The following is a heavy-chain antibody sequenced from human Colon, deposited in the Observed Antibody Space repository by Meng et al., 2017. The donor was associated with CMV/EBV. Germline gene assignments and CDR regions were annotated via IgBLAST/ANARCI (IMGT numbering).Heavy chain of an antibody. J-gene: IGHJ3*02. CDR2: IYTSGST. CDR1: GGSISSYY. V-gene: IGHV4-4*07. Sequence: SETLSLTCTVSGGSISSYYWSWIRQPAGKGLEWIGRIYTSGSTNYNPSLKSRVTMSVDTSKNQFSLKLSSVTAEDTAVYYCTNAWDCSSDTCYTGFNEAFDIWGQGTLVTVSS. D-gene: IGHD2-2*02. CDR3: TNAWDCSSDTCYTGFNEAFDI.